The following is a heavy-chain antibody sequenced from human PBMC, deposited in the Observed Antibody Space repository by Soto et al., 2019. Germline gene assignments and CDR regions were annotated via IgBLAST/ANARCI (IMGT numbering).Heavy chain of an antibody. CDR3: ASWHEREHAYDV. Sequence: GGSLRLSCAAFGLTVSGKKYVAWVRQAPGKGLEWVSALYDVDGTYYADSVKGRFTTSRDSSKTTVYLQMNGLRPDDTAVYYCASWHEREHAYDVWGQGTTVTVSS. J-gene: IGHJ3*01. CDR2: LYDVDGT. D-gene: IGHD1-1*01. CDR1: GLTVSGKKY. V-gene: IGHV3-53*01.